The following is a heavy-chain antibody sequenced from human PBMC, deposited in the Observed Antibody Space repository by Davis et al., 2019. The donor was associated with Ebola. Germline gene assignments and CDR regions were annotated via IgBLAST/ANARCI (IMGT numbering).Heavy chain of an antibody. D-gene: IGHD6-13*01. CDR3: TIEAADIDY. V-gene: IGHV3-73*01. J-gene: IGHJ4*02. CDR1: GFTFSGSA. Sequence: GGSLRLSCAASGFTFSGSAMHWVRQASGKGLEWVGRIRSKANSYATAYAASVKGRFTISRDDSKNTAYLQMNSLKTEDTAVYYCTIEAADIDYWGQGTLVTVSS. CDR2: IRSKANSYAT.